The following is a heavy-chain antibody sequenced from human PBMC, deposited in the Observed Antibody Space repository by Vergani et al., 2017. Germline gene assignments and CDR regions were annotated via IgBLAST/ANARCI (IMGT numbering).Heavy chain of an antibody. CDR3: AKVCGSTSCPYGGGAFDV. D-gene: IGHD2-2*01. CDR1: GFPFSSYA. J-gene: IGHJ3*01. Sequence: HLLESGGGLVQPGGSLRLSCAASGFPFSSYALTWVRQAPGKGLEWVSTISRSGFNTYYADSVKGRFTVSRDNSKNTLFLQMNSLRAGDTAVYYCAKVCGSTSCPYGGGAFDVWGHGTMVTVSS. CDR2: ISRSGFNT. V-gene: IGHV3-23*01.